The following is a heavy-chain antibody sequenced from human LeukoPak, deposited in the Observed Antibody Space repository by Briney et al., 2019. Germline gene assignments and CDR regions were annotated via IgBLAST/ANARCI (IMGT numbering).Heavy chain of an antibody. V-gene: IGHV4-34*01. CDR1: GGSFSGYY. CDR2: INHSGST. CDR3: ARPTTAMAGHAFDI. D-gene: IGHD4-17*01. J-gene: IGHJ3*02. Sequence: SETLSLTCAVYGGSFSGYYWSWIRQPPGKGLEWIGEINHSGSTNYNPSLKSRVTISVDTSKNQFSLKLSSVTAADTAVYYCARPTTAMAGHAFDIWGQGTMVTVSS.